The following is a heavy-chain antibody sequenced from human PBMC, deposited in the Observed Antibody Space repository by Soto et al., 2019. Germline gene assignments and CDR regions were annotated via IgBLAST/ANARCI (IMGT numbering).Heavy chain of an antibody. J-gene: IGHJ4*02. CDR2: TYYRSKWYN. CDR3: ARDLREGSSSWYHLEYYFDY. Sequence: SQTLSLTCAISGDSVSSNSAAWNWIRQSPSRGLEWLGRTYYRSKWYNDYAVSVKSRITINPDTSKNQFSLQLNSVTPEDTAVYYCARDLREGSSSWYHLEYYFDYWGQGTLVTVSS. CDR1: GDSVSSNSAA. D-gene: IGHD6-13*01. V-gene: IGHV6-1*01.